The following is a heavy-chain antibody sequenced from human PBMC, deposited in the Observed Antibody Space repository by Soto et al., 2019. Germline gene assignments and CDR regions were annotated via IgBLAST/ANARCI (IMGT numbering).Heavy chain of an antibody. CDR2: VYYSGST. D-gene: IGHD3-3*01. CDR1: GGSIRSYY. J-gene: IGHJ4*02. Sequence: SEILSLTCTVSGGSIRSYYWSWIRQPPGKGLEWIGYVYYSGSTKYNPSLKSRVTISVDSSKNQFSLKLDSVTAADTAVYYCARLGGYYQAFDHWGQGTLVTVSS. CDR3: ARLGGYYQAFDH. V-gene: IGHV4-59*08.